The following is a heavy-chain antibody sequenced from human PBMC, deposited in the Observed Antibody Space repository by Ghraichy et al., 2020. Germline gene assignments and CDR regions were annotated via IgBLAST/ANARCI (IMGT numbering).Heavy chain of an antibody. J-gene: IGHJ6*02. D-gene: IGHD2-15*01. Sequence: GGSLRLSCAASGFTFSSYAMSWVRQAPGKGLEWVSAISGSGGSTYYADSVKGRFTISRDNSKNTLYLQMNSLRAEDTAVYYCAKDLPLLPSPPTDYYYGMDVWGQGTTVTVSS. CDR2: ISGSGGST. CDR1: GFTFSSYA. CDR3: AKDLPLLPSPPTDYYYGMDV. V-gene: IGHV3-23*01.